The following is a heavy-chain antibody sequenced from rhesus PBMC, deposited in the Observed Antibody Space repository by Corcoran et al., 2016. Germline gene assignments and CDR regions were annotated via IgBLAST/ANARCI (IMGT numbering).Heavy chain of an antibody. Sequence: QVQLQESGPGLVKPSETLSLTCAVSGGSISSSYYYWSWIRQAPGKGLEGIGYISYSGGTSYKPSRKSRVTISRDTSKNQFSLKLSSVTAADTAVYYCARDCCTSTTCRCDYWGQGVLVTVSS. CDR1: GGSISSSYYY. CDR3: ARDCCTSTTCRCDY. J-gene: IGHJ4*01. V-gene: IGHV4-122*02. D-gene: IGHD2-2*01. CDR2: ISYSGGT.